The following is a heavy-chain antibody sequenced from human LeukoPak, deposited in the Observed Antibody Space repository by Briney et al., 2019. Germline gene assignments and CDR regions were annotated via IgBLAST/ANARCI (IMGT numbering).Heavy chain of an antibody. CDR3: ARVVEWFPGKVDAFDI. Sequence: PGGSLRLSCAASGFTFSSYWMHWVRQAPGKGLVWVSRINSDGSSTSYADSVKGRFTISRDNAKNTLYLQMNSPRAEDTAVYYCARVVEWFPGKVDAFDIWGQGTMVTVSS. J-gene: IGHJ3*02. CDR1: GFTFSSYW. D-gene: IGHD3-3*01. CDR2: INSDGSST. V-gene: IGHV3-74*01.